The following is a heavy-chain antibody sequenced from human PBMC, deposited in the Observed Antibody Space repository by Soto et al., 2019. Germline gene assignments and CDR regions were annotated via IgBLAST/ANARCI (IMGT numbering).Heavy chain of an antibody. CDR2: VRYDGTKK. CDR1: GFTFSSYV. V-gene: IGHV3-33*01. CDR3: ARETSYDFWSGPQTMDV. D-gene: IGHD3-3*01. Sequence: QVQLVESGGGVVQPGTSLRLSCAPSGFTFSSYVMHWVRQAPGKGLEWVAVVRYDGTKKYYADSVRGRFTISRDNSENILYLQMNSLRPDDTAVYFCARETSYDFWSGPQTMDVWGQGTTVTVSS. J-gene: IGHJ6*02.